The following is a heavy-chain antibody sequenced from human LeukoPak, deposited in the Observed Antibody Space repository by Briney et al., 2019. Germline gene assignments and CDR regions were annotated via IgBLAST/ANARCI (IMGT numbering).Heavy chain of an antibody. D-gene: IGHD4-17*01. J-gene: IGHJ4*02. CDR2: INANSGVT. CDR3: ASSGDFSHNLDY. CDR1: RYTFSGYY. Sequence: ASVKVSCKASRYTFSGYYVHWVRQAPGQGLEWMGWINANSGVTNYAQNFQGRVTMTRDTSISTVYMELSSLRSDDTAVYYCASSGDFSHNLDYWGQGTLVTVSS. V-gene: IGHV1-2*02.